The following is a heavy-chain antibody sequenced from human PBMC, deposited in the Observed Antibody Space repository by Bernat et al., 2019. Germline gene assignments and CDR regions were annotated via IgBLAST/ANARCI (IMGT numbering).Heavy chain of an antibody. CDR1: GYTFTDSF. V-gene: IGHV1-2*06. Sequence: QVQLVQSGAEVKKPGASVIVSRKASGYTFTDSFIQWVRQAPGQGLEWMGRINSKSGGTTYGMKFQGRVTMTRDTSISTAYMGLSSLRSDDTAVYDCARDLAVTAFWEFDFWGQGTQVTVSS. J-gene: IGHJ4*02. D-gene: IGHD2-21*02. CDR2: INSKSGGT. CDR3: ARDLAVTAFWEFDF.